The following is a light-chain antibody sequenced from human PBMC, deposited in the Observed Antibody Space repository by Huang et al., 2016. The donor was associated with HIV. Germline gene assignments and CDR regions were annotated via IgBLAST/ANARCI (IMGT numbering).Light chain of an antibody. Sequence: EIVVTQSPATLSVSPGERATLSGRASQSVRENLAWYQQKPGQAPRLLIYSASLRAIGIPARFSGSASGTEFTLSISGLQSEDSAVYYCQQYDNWPLTFGGGTKVEI. CDR3: QQYDNWPLT. CDR2: SAS. J-gene: IGKJ4*01. V-gene: IGKV3-15*01. CDR1: QSVREN.